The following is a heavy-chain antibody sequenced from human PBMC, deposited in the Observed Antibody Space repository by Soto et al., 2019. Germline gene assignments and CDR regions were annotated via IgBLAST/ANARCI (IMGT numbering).Heavy chain of an antibody. CDR3: ARDHLDYYDTSGPRVY. D-gene: IGHD3-22*01. CDR2: IYHSGST. V-gene: IGHV4-30-2*06. Sequence: SETLSLTCAVSGGSISSGGYSWSWIRQSPGKGLEWIGYIYHSGSTYYNPSLKSRVTISVDRSKNQFSLKLSSVTAADTAVYYCARDHLDYYDTSGPRVYWGQGTLVTV. CDR1: GGSISSGGYS. J-gene: IGHJ4*02.